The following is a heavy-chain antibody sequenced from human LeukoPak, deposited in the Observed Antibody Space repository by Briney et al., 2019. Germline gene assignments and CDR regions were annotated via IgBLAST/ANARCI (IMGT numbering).Heavy chain of an antibody. CDR3: ARHSITMVRGVMQNWFDP. CDR1: GGSISSSSYY. CDR2: IYYSGST. J-gene: IGHJ5*02. V-gene: IGHV4-39*01. Sequence: KSSETLSLTCTVSGGSISSSSYYWGWIRQPPGKGLEWIGSIYYSGSTYYNPSLKSRVTITVDTSKNQFSLKLSSVTAADTAVYYCARHSITMVRGVMQNWFDPWGQGTLVTVSS. D-gene: IGHD3-10*01.